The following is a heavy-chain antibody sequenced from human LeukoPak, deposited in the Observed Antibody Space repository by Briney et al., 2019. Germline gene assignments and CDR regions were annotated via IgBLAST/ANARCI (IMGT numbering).Heavy chain of an antibody. Sequence: PGRSLRLSCTASGFTFGDYPMTWVRQASGKGLEWVSAISGSGGSTNYADSVKGRFTISRDSSKNMVYLQMNSLRAEDTAIYYCAKEMLDSSGYTVGFDYWGQGALVTVSS. CDR1: GFTFGDYP. V-gene: IGHV3-23*01. CDR3: AKEMLDSSGYTVGFDY. CDR2: ISGSGGST. J-gene: IGHJ4*02. D-gene: IGHD3-22*01.